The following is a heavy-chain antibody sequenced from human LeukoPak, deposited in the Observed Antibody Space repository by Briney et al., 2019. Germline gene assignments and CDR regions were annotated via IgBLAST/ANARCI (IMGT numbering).Heavy chain of an antibody. Sequence: PGGSLRLSCTVSGFTFTNYPMSWLRQAPGGGLECVSGYSNSKGISDYYADSVKGRFTISRDNSKNTLYLQMNSLRGEDTAVYYCAKRRDAYPIRGTFDSWGQGALVTVSS. CDR2: YSNSKGISD. CDR3: AKRRDAYPIRGTFDS. CDR1: GFTFTNYP. V-gene: IGHV3-23*01. D-gene: IGHD5-24*01. J-gene: IGHJ4*02.